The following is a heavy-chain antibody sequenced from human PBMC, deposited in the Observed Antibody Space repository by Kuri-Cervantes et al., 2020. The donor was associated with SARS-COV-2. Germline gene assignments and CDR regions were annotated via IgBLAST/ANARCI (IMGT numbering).Heavy chain of an antibody. Sequence: GSLRLSCADYGGSFSGYYWSWIRQPPGKGLEWIGEIKHSGSTNYNPSLKSRVTISVDTSKNQFSLKLSSVTAADTAVYYCARGSSSSPFRHYYYYGMDVWGQGTTVTVSS. J-gene: IGHJ6*02. CDR2: IKHSGST. CDR3: ARGSSSSPFRHYYYYGMDV. CDR1: GGSFSGYY. D-gene: IGHD6-6*01. V-gene: IGHV4-34*01.